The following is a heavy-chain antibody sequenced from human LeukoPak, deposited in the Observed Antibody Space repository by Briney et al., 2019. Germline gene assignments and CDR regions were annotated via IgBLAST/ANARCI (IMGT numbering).Heavy chain of an antibody. J-gene: IGHJ4*02. Sequence: GGSLRLSCAASGFTFSSYAMTWVRQAPGKGLEWVSSISVNGGTTYYADSVKGRFTISRDSSKNTLYLQMNSLRAEDTAVYYCVKGVGNVRRYFEYWGQGTLVTVSS. CDR2: ISVNGGTT. CDR1: GFTFSSYA. D-gene: IGHD3-10*02. V-gene: IGHV3-23*01. CDR3: VKGVGNVRRYFEY.